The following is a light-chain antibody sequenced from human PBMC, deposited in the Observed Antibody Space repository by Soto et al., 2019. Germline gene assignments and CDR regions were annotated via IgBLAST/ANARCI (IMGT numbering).Light chain of an antibody. CDR1: SSDVGGYNY. CDR3: SSYTSSSTLV. CDR2: DVS. J-gene: IGLJ3*02. Sequence: QSALTQPASVSGSPGQSITISCTGTSSDVGGYNYVSWYQQHPGKAPKLMIYDVSNRPSGVSNRFSGSKSGNTASQTISGLQAEGEADYYCSSYTSSSTLVFGGGTKVTVL. V-gene: IGLV2-14*01.